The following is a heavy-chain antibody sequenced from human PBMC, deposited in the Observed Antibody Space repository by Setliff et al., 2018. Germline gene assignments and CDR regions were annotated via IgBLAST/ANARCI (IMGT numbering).Heavy chain of an antibody. Sequence: GESLKISCKASGYIFTNYWIGWVRQMPGKGLEWMGVIYPGDSDTKYSPSFQGQVTISADKSINTAYLQWSSLKASDTAIYYCTRHEDRNKCTSSSCYRENDAFDVWGQGAMVTVSS. J-gene: IGHJ3*01. CDR1: GYIFTNYW. CDR3: TRHEDRNKCTSSSCYRENDAFDV. CDR2: IYPGDSDT. D-gene: IGHD2-2*01. V-gene: IGHV5-51*01.